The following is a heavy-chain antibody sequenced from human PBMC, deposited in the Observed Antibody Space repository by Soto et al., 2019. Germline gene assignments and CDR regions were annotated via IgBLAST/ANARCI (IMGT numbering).Heavy chain of an antibody. Sequence: QITLKESGPTLGKPTQTLTLTCTFSGFSLSSDGLGVGWIRQPPGKALEWLALIYWDDDRRYSPSLKTRLTITKDNSKNQVVLTMTNMDPVDTATYYCAHAYGGTSWPNDAFDVWGQGTVVTVSS. V-gene: IGHV2-5*02. CDR2: IYWDDDR. D-gene: IGHD2-2*01. CDR3: AHAYGGTSWPNDAFDV. CDR1: GFSLSSDGLG. J-gene: IGHJ3*01.